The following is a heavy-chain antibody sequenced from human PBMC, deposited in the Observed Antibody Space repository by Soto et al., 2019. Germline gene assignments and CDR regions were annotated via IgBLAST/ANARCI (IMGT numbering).Heavy chain of an antibody. CDR2: IYSGGST. CDR1: GFTVSSNY. D-gene: IGHD6-13*01. V-gene: IGHV3-66*01. CDR3: ARGEERSSWEEYYYYYYMDV. J-gene: IGHJ6*03. Sequence: GGSLRLSCAASGFTVSSNYMSWVRQAPGKGLEWVSVIYSGGSTYYADSVKGRFTISRDNSKNTLYLQMNSLRAEDTAVYYCARGEERSSWEEYYYYYYMDVWGKGTTVTVSS.